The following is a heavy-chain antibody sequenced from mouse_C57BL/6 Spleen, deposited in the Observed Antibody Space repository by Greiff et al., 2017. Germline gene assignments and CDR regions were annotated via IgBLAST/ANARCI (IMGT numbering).Heavy chain of an antibody. Sequence: EVKLMESGPELVKPGDSVKISCKASGYSFTGYFMNWVMQSHGQSLEWIGRINPYNGDTFYNQKFKGKATLTVDKSSSTAHMELRSLTSEDSAVYYCASGSTPDYWGQGTTLTVSS. CDR3: ASGSTPDY. V-gene: IGHV1-20*01. J-gene: IGHJ2*01. CDR1: GYSFTGYF. CDR2: INPYNGDT. D-gene: IGHD1-1*01.